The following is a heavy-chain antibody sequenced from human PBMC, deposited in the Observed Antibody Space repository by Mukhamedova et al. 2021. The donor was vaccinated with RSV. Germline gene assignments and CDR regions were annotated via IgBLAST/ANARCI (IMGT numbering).Heavy chain of an antibody. CDR3: ARGPPPEYYFDY. J-gene: IGHJ4*02. CDR2: T. Sequence: TWDAQKLQGRVTMTRNTSISTAYMELSSLRSEDTAVYYCARGPPPEYYFDYWGQGILVTVSS. V-gene: IGHV1-8*01.